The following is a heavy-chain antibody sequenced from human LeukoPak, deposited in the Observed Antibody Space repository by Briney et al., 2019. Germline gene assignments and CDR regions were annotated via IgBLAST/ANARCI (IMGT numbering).Heavy chain of an antibody. CDR1: GFTFDDYG. D-gene: IGHD3-10*01. J-gene: IGHJ4*02. CDR3: ARERWFGELFTPSIDY. Sequence: GGSLRLSCAASGFTFDDYGMSWVRQAPGKGLEWVSGINWNGGSTGYVDSVKGRFTISRDNAKNSLYLQMNSLRAEDTAVYYCARERWFGELFTPSIDYWGQGTLVTVSS. CDR2: INWNGGST. V-gene: IGHV3-20*04.